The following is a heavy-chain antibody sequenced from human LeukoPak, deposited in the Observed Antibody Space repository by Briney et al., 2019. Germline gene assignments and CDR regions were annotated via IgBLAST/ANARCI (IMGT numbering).Heavy chain of an antibody. D-gene: IGHD5-24*01. CDR2: ISGSGGST. J-gene: IGHJ4*02. CDR3: AKDLLDGYNPYYFDY. CDR1: GFTFSSYA. V-gene: IGHV3-23*01. Sequence: GGSLRLSCAASGFTFSSYAMSWVRQAPGKGLEWASAISGSGGSTYYADSVKGRFTISRDNSKNTLYLQMNSLRAEDTAVYYCAKDLLDGYNPYYFDYWGQGTLVTVSS.